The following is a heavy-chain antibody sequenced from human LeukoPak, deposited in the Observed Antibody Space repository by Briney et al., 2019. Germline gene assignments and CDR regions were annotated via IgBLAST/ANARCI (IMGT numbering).Heavy chain of an antibody. CDR1: GFTFSSYA. J-gene: IGHJ4*02. D-gene: IGHD2-15*01. Sequence: GRSLRLSCAASGFTFSSYAMHWVRQAPGKGLEWVAVISYDGNNKYYADSVKGRFTISRDNSKNTLYLQMNSLRPEDTAVFYCARTRSLQYCSGGSCHYFDYWGQGTLVTVSS. CDR3: ARTRSLQYCSGGSCHYFDY. V-gene: IGHV3-30*04. CDR2: ISYDGNNK.